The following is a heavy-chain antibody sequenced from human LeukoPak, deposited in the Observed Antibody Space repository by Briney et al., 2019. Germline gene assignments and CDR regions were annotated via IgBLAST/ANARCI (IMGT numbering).Heavy chain of an antibody. Sequence: PSXTLSLTCTVSGGSISSYYWSWIRQPPGKGLEWIGYIYYSGSTNYNPSLQSRVTISVDPSKNPFSLKLSSVTAADTAVYYCARENYVWGSYRFFDYWGQGTLVTVSS. CDR2: IYYSGST. CDR1: GGSISSYY. J-gene: IGHJ4*02. CDR3: ARENYVWGSYRFFDY. D-gene: IGHD3-16*02. V-gene: IGHV4-59*01.